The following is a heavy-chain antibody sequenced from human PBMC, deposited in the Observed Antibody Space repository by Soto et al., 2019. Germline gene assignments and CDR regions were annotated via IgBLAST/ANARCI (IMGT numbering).Heavy chain of an antibody. CDR3: ARDRGYYDSSAVGVDI. V-gene: IGHV1-69*13. J-gene: IGHJ3*02. CDR2: IIPIFGTA. CDR1: GGTFSSYA. D-gene: IGHD3-22*01. Sequence: SVKVSCKASGGTFSSYAISWVRQAPGQGLEWMGGIIPIFGTANYAQKFQGRVTITADESTSTAYMELGSLRSEDTAVYYCARDRGYYDSSAVGVDIWGQGTRVTVSS.